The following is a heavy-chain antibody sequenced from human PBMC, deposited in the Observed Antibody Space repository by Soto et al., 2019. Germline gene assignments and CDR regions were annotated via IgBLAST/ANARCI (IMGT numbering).Heavy chain of an antibody. D-gene: IGHD3-10*01. J-gene: IGHJ5*02. Sequence: QVQLQQWGAGLLKPSETLSLTCAVYGGSFSGYYWSWIRQPPGKGLEWIGEINHSGSTNYNPSLKSRVTISVDTSKNQFSLKLSSVTAAETAVYYCARGFGQLLWFGGRWFDPWGQGTLVTVSS. CDR1: GGSFSGYY. CDR2: INHSGST. CDR3: ARGFGQLLWFGGRWFDP. V-gene: IGHV4-34*01.